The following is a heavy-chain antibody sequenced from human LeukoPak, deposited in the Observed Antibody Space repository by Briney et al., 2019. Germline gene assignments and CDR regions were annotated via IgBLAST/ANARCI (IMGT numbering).Heavy chain of an antibody. CDR2: IHHSGST. CDR3: VVVVPAAILYYYYYMDV. CDR1: GGSISDFH. V-gene: IGHV4-59*04. Sequence: SETLSLTCSVSGGSISDFHWGWIRQTPGKGLEWIGYIHHSGSTYYGPSLKSRVTISVDTSKNQFSLKLSSVTAADTAVYYCVVVVPAAILYYYYYMDVWGKGTTVTVSS. J-gene: IGHJ6*03. D-gene: IGHD2-2*01.